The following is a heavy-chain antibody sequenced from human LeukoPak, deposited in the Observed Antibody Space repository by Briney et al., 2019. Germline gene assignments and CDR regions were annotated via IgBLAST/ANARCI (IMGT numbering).Heavy chain of an antibody. V-gene: IGHV3-30*04. CDR2: ISYDGSNK. D-gene: IGHD2-8*02. CDR3: ARDPPGVVSDALDI. J-gene: IGHJ3*02. CDR1: GFTFSSYA. Sequence: GGSLRLSCAASGFTFSSYAMHWVRQAPGKGLEWVAVISYDGSNKYYADSVKGRFTISRDNSKNTLYLQMNSLRAEDTAVYYCARDPPGVVSDALDIWGQGTMVTVSS.